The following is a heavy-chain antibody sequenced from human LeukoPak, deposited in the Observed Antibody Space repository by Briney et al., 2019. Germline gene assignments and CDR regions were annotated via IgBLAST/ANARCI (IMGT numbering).Heavy chain of an antibody. CDR3: AREDSSSWYGFDY. Sequence: ASVKVSCKASGYTFTGYYMHWVRQAPGQGLEWMGWINPNSGGTNYAQKFQGWVTMTRDTSISTAYMELSRLRSDDTAVYYCAREDSSSWYGFDYWGQGTLVTVSS. D-gene: IGHD6-13*01. CDR1: GYTFTGYY. V-gene: IGHV1-2*04. CDR2: INPNSGGT. J-gene: IGHJ4*02.